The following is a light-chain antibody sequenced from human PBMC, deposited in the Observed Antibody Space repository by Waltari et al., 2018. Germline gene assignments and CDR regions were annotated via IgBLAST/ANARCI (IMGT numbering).Light chain of an antibody. CDR3: AAWDDNLRGV. J-gene: IGLJ2*01. CDR1: YSNIGSHT. Sequence: QSVLTQPPSASGTPGQRGTISCPGSYSNIGSHTVSWHLQLPGTAPKLLIFHNHTRPSGFPGRFSGSKSGTAASLAISGLRAEDEADYYCAAWDDNLRGVFGGGTRLAVL. V-gene: IGLV1-47*01. CDR2: HNH.